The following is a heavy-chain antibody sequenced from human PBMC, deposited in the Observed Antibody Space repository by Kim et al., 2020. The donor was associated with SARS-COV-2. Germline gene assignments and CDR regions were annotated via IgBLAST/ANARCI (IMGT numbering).Heavy chain of an antibody. CDR1: GFTFSSYG. Sequence: GGSLRLSCAASGFTFSSYGMHWVRQSPGKGLEWVAVIWYDGSNKYYADSVKGRFTISRDNSKNTLYLQMNSLRAEDTAVYYCAKSIKYCSSTSCYARLTKYNYYYYGMDVWGQGTTVTVSS. D-gene: IGHD2-2*01. J-gene: IGHJ6*02. CDR3: AKSIKYCSSTSCYARLTKYNYYYYGMDV. V-gene: IGHV3-33*06. CDR2: IWYDGSNK.